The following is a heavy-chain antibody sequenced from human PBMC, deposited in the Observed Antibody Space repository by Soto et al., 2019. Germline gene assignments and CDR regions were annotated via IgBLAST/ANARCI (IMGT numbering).Heavy chain of an antibody. CDR2: ISAYNGNT. Sequence: QVQLVQSGAEVKKPGASVKVSCKASGYTFTSYGISWVRQAPGQGLEWMGWISAYNGNTNYAQKLQGRVTMTTDTSTSTAYRELRSLRSDDTGVEYCAREQKSLYEPQYRADYWVQGTLVTVCS. V-gene: IGHV1-18*01. CDR1: GYTFTSYG. CDR3: AREQKSLYEPQYRADY. J-gene: IGHJ4*02. D-gene: IGHD6-6*01.